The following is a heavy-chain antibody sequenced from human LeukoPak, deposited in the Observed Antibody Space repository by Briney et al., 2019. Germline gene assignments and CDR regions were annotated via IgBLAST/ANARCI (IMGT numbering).Heavy chain of an antibody. CDR2: IWYDGNNK. J-gene: IGHJ4*02. CDR1: GFTFSSFG. D-gene: IGHD3-22*01. V-gene: IGHV3-33*01. Sequence: PGGSLRLSCAASGFTFSSFGMHWVRQAPGKGLEWVAVIWYDGNNKYYADSVKGRFTISRDNSKNTRYLQMNSLRAEDTAVYYCARAFTSTGYYYVEYWGQGTLVTVSS. CDR3: ARAFTSTGYYYVEY.